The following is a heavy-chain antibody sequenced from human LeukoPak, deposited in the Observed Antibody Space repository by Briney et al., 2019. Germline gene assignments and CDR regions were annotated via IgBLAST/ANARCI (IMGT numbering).Heavy chain of an antibody. J-gene: IGHJ4*02. Sequence: GSLRLSCAASGFTFSSYVMHWVRQAPGKGLEWIGYIYYSGSTNYNPSLKSRVTMSVDTSRNQFSLKLSSVTAADTAVYYCARARLGEFYYFDYWGQGTLVTVSS. CDR3: ARARLGEFYYFDY. CDR2: IYYSGST. D-gene: IGHD3-16*01. CDR1: GFTFSSYV. V-gene: IGHV4-59*01.